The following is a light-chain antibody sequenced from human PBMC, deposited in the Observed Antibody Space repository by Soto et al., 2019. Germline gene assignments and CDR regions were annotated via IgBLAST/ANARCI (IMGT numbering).Light chain of an antibody. J-gene: IGKJ2*01. Sequence: EIVLTQSPGTLSLSPGERATLSCRASQSVSSSYLAWYQQKPGRAPRLLIHGASTRATGIPDRFSGSGSGTDFTLTISRVEPEDFAVYYCQQYGSSPMYTFGQGTKLEIK. CDR1: QSVSSSY. CDR3: QQYGSSPMYT. CDR2: GAS. V-gene: IGKV3-20*01.